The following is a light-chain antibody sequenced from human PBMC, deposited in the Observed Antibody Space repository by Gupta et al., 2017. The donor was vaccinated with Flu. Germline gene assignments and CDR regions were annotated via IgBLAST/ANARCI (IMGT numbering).Light chain of an antibody. V-gene: IGKV1-9*01. J-gene: IGKJ3*01. Sequence: GDRVTITCRASQGIRSYLAWYQQKPGKAPKLLIYAASTLQGGVPSRFSGSGSGTEFTLTIDSLQPEDFASYYCEQSYSYPFTFGPGTKVDVK. CDR2: AAS. CDR1: QGIRSY. CDR3: EQSYSYPFT.